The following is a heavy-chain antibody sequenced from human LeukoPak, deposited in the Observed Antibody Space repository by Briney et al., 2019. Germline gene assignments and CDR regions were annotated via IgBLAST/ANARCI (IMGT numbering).Heavy chain of an antibody. D-gene: IGHD1-26*01. CDR1: GGSISSYY. CDR2: IYTSGST. J-gene: IGHJ4*02. Sequence: PSETLSLTCTVSGGSISSYYWIRIRQPAGKGLEWIGRIYTSGSTNYNPSLKSRVTMSVDTSKNQFSLKLSSVTAADTAVYYCARVLTVGATNYFDYWGQGTLVTASS. V-gene: IGHV4-4*07. CDR3: ARVLTVGATNYFDY.